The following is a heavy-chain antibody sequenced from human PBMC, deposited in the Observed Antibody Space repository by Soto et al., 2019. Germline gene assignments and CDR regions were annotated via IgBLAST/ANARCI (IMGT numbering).Heavy chain of an antibody. J-gene: IGHJ5*02. V-gene: IGHV3-15*01. D-gene: IGHD4-17*01. Sequence: GGSLRLSCVVSGFTFSNTWMTWVRQAPGKGLEWVGRIKSKTDGETTDYAAPAEGRFTISRDDSKNTLYLQINSLKIEDTALYYCTTDPTGGWFDPWGQGT. CDR2: IKSKTDGETT. CDR1: GFTFSNTW. CDR3: TTDPTGGWFDP.